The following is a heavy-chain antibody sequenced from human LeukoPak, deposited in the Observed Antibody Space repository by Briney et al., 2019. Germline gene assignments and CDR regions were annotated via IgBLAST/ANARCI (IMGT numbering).Heavy chain of an antibody. D-gene: IGHD3-10*01. CDR3: VKVAKYYYGSETYYFFEH. Sequence: HPGGSLRLSCAASGFTFNSFAMSWVRQLPGKGLEWVANINQDGTEKYYVDSVKGRFTISRDNAKNSLDLQMNSLRVEDTGIYYCVKVAKYYYGSETYYFFEHWGQGTPVTASS. CDR2: INQDGTEK. J-gene: IGHJ4*02. V-gene: IGHV3-7*01. CDR1: GFTFNSFA.